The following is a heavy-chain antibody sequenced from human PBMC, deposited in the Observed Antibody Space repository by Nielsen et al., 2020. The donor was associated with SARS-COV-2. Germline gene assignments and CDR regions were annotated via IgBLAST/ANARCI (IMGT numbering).Heavy chain of an antibody. Sequence: GESLKISCAASGFTFSSYAMHWVRQAPGKGLEWVAVISYDGSNKYYADSVKGRFTISRDNSKNTLYLQMNSLRAEDTAVYYCARAIAAAGTYMDYWGQGTLVTVSS. D-gene: IGHD6-13*01. CDR2: ISYDGSNK. CDR1: GFTFSSYA. J-gene: IGHJ4*02. CDR3: ARAIAAAGTYMDY. V-gene: IGHV3-30-3*01.